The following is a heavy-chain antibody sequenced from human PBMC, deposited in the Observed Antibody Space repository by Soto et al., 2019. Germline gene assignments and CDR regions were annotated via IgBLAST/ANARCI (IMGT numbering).Heavy chain of an antibody. J-gene: IGHJ4*02. D-gene: IGHD3-16*01. CDR3: AKNPESYAWGLEGYCDY. CDR2: ISYDGSDK. CDR1: GFTFSSYG. V-gene: IGHV3-30*18. Sequence: QVQLVESGGGVVQPGRSLRVSCAASGFTFSSYGMNWVRQAPGKGPEWVAIISYDGSDKYYADSVKGRFTISRDNSKNTLYLQMNSLRGEDTAVYYCAKNPESYAWGLEGYCDYWGQGTLVTVSS.